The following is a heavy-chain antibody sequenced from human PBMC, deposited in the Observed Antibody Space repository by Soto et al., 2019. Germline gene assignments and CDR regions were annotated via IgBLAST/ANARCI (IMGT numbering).Heavy chain of an antibody. V-gene: IGHV1-69*01. Sequence: QVQLVQSGAEVKKPGSSVKVSCKASGGTFNSDTITWVRQAPGQGLEWMGGIIPISDTAHYAQNFQGRVTITADDSTSTVYMELSSLRSEDTAVYYCATLVLAPIKLYPRLGWLDPWGQGTLVTVSS. CDR2: IIPISDTA. J-gene: IGHJ5*02. CDR1: GGTFNSDT. CDR3: ATLVLAPIKLYPRLGWLDP. D-gene: IGHD2-2*02.